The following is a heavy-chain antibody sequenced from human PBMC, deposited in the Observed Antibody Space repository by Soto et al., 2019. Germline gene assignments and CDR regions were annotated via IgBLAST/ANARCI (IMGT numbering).Heavy chain of an antibody. CDR3: AKDRHDYGGNSGYFDY. D-gene: IGHD4-17*01. Sequence: QVQLVESGGGVVQPGRSLRLSCAASGFTFSSYGMHWVRQAPGKGLEWVAVISYDGSNKYYADSVKGRFTISRDNSKNKLYLQMNSLRAEDTAVYYCAKDRHDYGGNSGYFDYWGQGTLVTVSS. CDR1: GFTFSSYG. CDR2: ISYDGSNK. V-gene: IGHV3-30*18. J-gene: IGHJ4*02.